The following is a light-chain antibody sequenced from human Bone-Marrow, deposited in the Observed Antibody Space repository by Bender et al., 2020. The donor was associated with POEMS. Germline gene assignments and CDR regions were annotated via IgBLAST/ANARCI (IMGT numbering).Light chain of an antibody. Sequence: QSVLTQPPSASGTPGQSVIISCSGTDSNFGGNNVNWYQHLPGTAPRLVVYSNYQRPSGIPDRFSGSKSGTSATLGITGLQTGDEADYYCGTWDSTLHSVVFGEGTKLTVL. CDR2: SNY. J-gene: IGLJ2*01. CDR3: GTWDSTLHSVV. CDR1: DSNFGGNN. V-gene: IGLV1-44*01.